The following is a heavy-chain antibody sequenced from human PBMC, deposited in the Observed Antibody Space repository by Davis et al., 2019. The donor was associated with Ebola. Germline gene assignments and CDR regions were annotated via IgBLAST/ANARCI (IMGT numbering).Heavy chain of an antibody. V-gene: IGHV4-59*08. D-gene: IGHD2-15*01. CDR3: ARPAYCSGRSCYSGTGYFDL. Sequence: MPSETLSLTCTVSGGSISSYYWSWIRQPPGKGLEWIGYIYYSGSTNYNPSLKSRVTISVDTSKNQFSLKLSSVTAADTAVYYCARPAYCSGRSCYSGTGYFDLWGRGTLVTVSS. CDR1: GGSISSYY. CDR2: IYYSGST. J-gene: IGHJ2*01.